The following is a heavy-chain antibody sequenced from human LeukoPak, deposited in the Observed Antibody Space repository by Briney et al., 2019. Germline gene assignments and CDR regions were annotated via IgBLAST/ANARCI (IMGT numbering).Heavy chain of an antibody. Sequence: SETLSLTCTVSGGSISSSSYYWGWIRQPPRKGLEWIGSLYYSEITYYTPSLKSRVSIFVDTSKNQFSLRLSSVTAADTAVYYCARQDISGHYDYWGQGTLVTVSS. V-gene: IGHV4-39*01. CDR3: ARQDISGHYDY. J-gene: IGHJ4*02. CDR1: GGSISSSSYY. D-gene: IGHD3-22*01. CDR2: LYYSEIT.